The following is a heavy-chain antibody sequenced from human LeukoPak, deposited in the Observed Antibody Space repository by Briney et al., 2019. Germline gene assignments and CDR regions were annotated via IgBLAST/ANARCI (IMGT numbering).Heavy chain of an antibody. CDR1: GGSIGSDNYY. D-gene: IGHD2-21*02. CDR3: ARSEGEYCGGDCWDAFDI. Sequence: PSETLSLTCTVSGGSIGSDNYYWDWIRQPPGKGLEFIAGIFYTGTTYYNPSLKSRVTISIDTSKNQFSLKLSSVTAADTAVYYCARSEGEYCGGDCWDAFDIWGQGTMVTVSS. V-gene: IGHV4-39*01. CDR2: IFYTGTT. J-gene: IGHJ3*02.